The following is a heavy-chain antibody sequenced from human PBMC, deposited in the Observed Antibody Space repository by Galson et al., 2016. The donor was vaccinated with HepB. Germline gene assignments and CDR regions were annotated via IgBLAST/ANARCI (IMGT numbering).Heavy chain of an antibody. CDR3: ARLDGYDRVTFDM. CDR1: GFAFTFYA. D-gene: IGHD3-22*01. V-gene: IGHV3-23*01. Sequence: SLRLSCAASGFAFTFYAMNWVRQTPGKGLEWVASITASGTTTHYADSVEGRFTVSRDSSRKMLFLQMNSLRAEDTAVYYCARLDGYDRVTFDMWGQGTMVTVSS. CDR2: ITASGTTT. J-gene: IGHJ3*02.